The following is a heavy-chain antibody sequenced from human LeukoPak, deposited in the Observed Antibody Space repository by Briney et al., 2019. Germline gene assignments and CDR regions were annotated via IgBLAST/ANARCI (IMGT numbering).Heavy chain of an antibody. Sequence: SETLSLTCTVSGGSISSYYWSWIRQPPGKGLEWIGDIYHSGSTNYNPSLKSRVTMSVDTSKNQFSLKLSSVTAADTAVYYCARDQSITMVRGVIITLDGMDVWGQGTTVTVSS. CDR1: GGSISSYY. CDR2: IYHSGST. D-gene: IGHD3-10*01. CDR3: ARDQSITMVRGVIITLDGMDV. J-gene: IGHJ6*02. V-gene: IGHV4-59*12.